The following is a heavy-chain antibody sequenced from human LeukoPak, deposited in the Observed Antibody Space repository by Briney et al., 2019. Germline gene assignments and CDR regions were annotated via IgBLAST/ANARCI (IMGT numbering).Heavy chain of an antibody. J-gene: IGHJ4*02. D-gene: IGHD1-26*01. CDR3: ATQSGSYYGLDY. CDR2: INHSGST. V-gene: IGHV4-34*01. CDR1: GESFNDKY. Sequence: SETLSLTCAVDGESFNDKYRNWIRQPPGKGLEWIGEINHSGSTNYNPSLKSRVTISVDTSKNQFSLKLSSVTAADTAVYYCATQSGSYYGLDYWGQGTLVTVSS.